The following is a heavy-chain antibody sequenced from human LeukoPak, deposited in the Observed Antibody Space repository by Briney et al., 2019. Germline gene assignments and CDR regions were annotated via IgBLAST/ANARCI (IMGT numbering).Heavy chain of an antibody. CDR1: GYTFTSYY. CDR2: INPSGGST. J-gene: IGHJ4*02. CDR3: AREMSPTDPFFDY. V-gene: IGHV1-46*01. Sequence: ASVKVSCKASGYTFTSYYMHWVRQAPGQGLEWMGIINPSGGSTSYAQKFQGRVTMTRDTSISAVYMELSRLTSDDTAVYYCAREMSPTDPFFDYWGQGTSVTVSS.